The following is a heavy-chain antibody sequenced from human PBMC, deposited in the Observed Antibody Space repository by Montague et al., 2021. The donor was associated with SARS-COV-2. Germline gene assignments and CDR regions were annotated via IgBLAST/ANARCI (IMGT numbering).Heavy chain of an antibody. CDR2: ISWNSGYI. CDR3: AKGAAKTFYYNGMDV. V-gene: IGHV3-9*01. D-gene: IGHD6-25*01. Sequence: SLRLSCAASGFPFGDYALHWVRQAPGKGLEWVSAISWNSGYIDYAGSVKGRFTISRDNDKNSLYLEMNSLSAEDTALYYCAKGAAKTFYYNGMDVWGQGTTVTVSS. CDR1: GFPFGDYA. J-gene: IGHJ6*02.